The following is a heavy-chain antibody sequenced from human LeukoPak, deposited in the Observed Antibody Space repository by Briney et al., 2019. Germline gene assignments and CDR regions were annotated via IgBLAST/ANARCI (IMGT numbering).Heavy chain of an antibody. Sequence: SETLSLTCTVSGGSISSYYWSWIRQPPGKGLEWIGYIYYSGSTNYNPSLKSRVTISVDTSKNQFSLKLSSVTAADTAVYYCARDLWFGAAGPYGIHVWGQGTTVTVSS. CDR2: IYYSGST. V-gene: IGHV4-59*01. CDR1: GGSISSYY. J-gene: IGHJ6*02. D-gene: IGHD3-10*01. CDR3: ARDLWFGAAGPYGIHV.